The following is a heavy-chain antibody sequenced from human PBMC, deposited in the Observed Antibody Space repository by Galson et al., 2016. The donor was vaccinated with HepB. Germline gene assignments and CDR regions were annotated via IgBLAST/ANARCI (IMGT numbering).Heavy chain of an antibody. CDR3: AKDVYTSGSEYGMDV. J-gene: IGHJ6*02. Sequence: SLRLSCAASGFFFSNYGMHWVRQAPGKGLAWVAVVSYDGYSKYYADSVKGRFTISRDNSKTTMYLQMNSLRVEDTAVYYCAKDVYTSGSEYGMDVWGQGITVTVSS. CDR1: GFFFSNYG. V-gene: IGHV3-30*18. D-gene: IGHD3-10*01. CDR2: VSYDGYSK.